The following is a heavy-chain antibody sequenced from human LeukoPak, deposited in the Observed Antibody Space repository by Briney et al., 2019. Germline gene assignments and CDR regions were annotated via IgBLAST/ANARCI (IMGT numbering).Heavy chain of an antibody. CDR3: AKGILTGNYYYYYMDV. D-gene: IGHD3-9*01. V-gene: IGHV3-23*01. CDR1: RFTLTTYA. J-gene: IGHJ6*03. CDR2: ISGSGGYT. Sequence: GGSLRLSCAASRFTLTTYAMNWVRQAPGKGLEWVSSISGSGGYTFYADSVKGRFTISRDNSKNTLYLQMNSLRAEDTAVYYCAKGILTGNYYYYYMDVWGKGTTVTVSS.